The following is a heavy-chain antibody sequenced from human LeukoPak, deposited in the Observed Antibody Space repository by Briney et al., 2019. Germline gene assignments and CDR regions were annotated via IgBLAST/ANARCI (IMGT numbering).Heavy chain of an antibody. Sequence: GGSLRLSCAASGFTFSNYAMSWVRQSPGKGLEWVSAIGGSGGSTYYADSVKGRFTISRDNSKNTLYLQMNSLRAEDTAVYYCAKDFHQGSWYYFDYWGQGTLVTVSS. CDR1: GFTFSNYA. J-gene: IGHJ4*02. D-gene: IGHD6-13*01. V-gene: IGHV3-23*01. CDR2: IGGSGGST. CDR3: AKDFHQGSWYYFDY.